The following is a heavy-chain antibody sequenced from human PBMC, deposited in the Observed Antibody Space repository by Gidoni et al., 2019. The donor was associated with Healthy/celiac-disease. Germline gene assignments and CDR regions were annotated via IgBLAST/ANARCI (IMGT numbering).Heavy chain of an antibody. V-gene: IGHV3-21*01. CDR3: ARDVLLWFGADY. J-gene: IGHJ4*02. CDR2: ISSSSSYI. CDR1: GFTFSIYS. D-gene: IGHD3-10*01. Sequence: EVQLVESGGGLVKPGGSLRLSCAASGFTFSIYSMNWVRQAPGKGLEWVSSISSSSSYIYYADSVKGRFTISRDNAKNSLYLQMNSLRAEDTAVYYCARDVLLWFGADYWGQGTLVTVSS.